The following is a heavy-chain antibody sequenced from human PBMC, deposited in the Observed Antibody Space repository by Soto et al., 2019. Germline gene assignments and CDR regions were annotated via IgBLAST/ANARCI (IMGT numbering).Heavy chain of an antibody. CDR2: ISWNSGSI. J-gene: IGHJ4*02. V-gene: IGHV3-9*01. CDR3: AKDHEYSLGRRLDY. Sequence: SGGSLRLSCAASGFSFDDYAMHWVRQAPGKGLEWVSGISWNSGSIGYADSVKGRFTISRDNAKNSLYLQMNSLRAEDTALYYCAKDHEYSLGRRLDYWGQGTLVTVSS. D-gene: IGHD4-4*01. CDR1: GFSFDDYA.